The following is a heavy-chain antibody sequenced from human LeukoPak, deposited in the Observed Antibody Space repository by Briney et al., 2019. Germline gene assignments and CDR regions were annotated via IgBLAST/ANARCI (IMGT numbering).Heavy chain of an antibody. V-gene: IGHV3-21*01. CDR2: LSSSSSYI. CDR1: GFTFSSYS. D-gene: IGHD6-25*01. Sequence: GGSLRLSCAASGFTFSSYSMNWVRQAPGKGLEWVSSLSSSSSYIYYADSVRGRFTISRDNAKKSLYLQMNSLRAEDTAVYYCARTETWYSSGWGYYYYMDVWGKGTSVTISS. J-gene: IGHJ6*03. CDR3: ARTETWYSSGWGYYYYMDV.